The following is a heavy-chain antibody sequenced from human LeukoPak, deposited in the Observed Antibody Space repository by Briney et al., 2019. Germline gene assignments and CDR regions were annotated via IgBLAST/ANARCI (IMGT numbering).Heavy chain of an antibody. Sequence: GASVKVSCKASGGTFSSYAISWVRQAPGQGLEWMGGIIPIFGTANYAQKFQGRVTITADESTSTAYMELSSLRSEDTAVYYCASCQLNRYYDFWSGYYFDYWGQGTLVTVSS. CDR2: IIPIFGTA. D-gene: IGHD3-3*01. V-gene: IGHV1-69*13. CDR3: ASCQLNRYYDFWSGYYFDY. CDR1: GGTFSSYA. J-gene: IGHJ4*02.